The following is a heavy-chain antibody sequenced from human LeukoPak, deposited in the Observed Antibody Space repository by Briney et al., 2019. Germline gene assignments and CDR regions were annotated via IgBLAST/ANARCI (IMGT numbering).Heavy chain of an antibody. J-gene: IGHJ4*02. CDR3: ARAEENFDY. CDR1: GGSIGSYY. D-gene: IGHD2/OR15-2a*01. V-gene: IGHV4-59*01. CDR2: IYYSGST. Sequence: SETLSLTCTVSGGSIGSYYWSWIRQPPGKGLEWIGYIYYSGSTNYNPSLKSRVTISVDTSKNQFSLKLSSVTAADTAVYYCARAEENFDYWGQGTLVTVSS.